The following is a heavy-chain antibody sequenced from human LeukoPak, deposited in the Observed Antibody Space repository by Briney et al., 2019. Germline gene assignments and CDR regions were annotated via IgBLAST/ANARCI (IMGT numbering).Heavy chain of an antibody. Sequence: SETLSLTCTVSGDSISSGGYYWSWIRQRPGKGLEWIGYIYNSGSTYYNPSLKSRVTISVDTSKNQFSLRLTSVTAAGTAVYYCARLGEYYDSSGHSYVLDYWGQGTLVTVSS. CDR1: GDSISSGGYY. CDR2: IYNSGST. D-gene: IGHD3-22*01. J-gene: IGHJ4*02. V-gene: IGHV4-31*03. CDR3: ARLGEYYDSSGHSYVLDY.